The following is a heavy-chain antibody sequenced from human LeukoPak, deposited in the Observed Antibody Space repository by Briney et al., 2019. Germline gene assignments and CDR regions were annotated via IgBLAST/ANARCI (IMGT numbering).Heavy chain of an antibody. CDR2: ISYDGSNK. J-gene: IGHJ4*02. V-gene: IGHV3-30-3*01. CDR1: GFTFSSYA. Sequence: GGSLRLSCAASGFTFSSYAMHWVRQAPGKGLEWVAVISYDGSNKYYADSVKGRFTISRDNSKNTLYLQMNSLRAEDTAVYYCARDDDSSGDWGQGTLVTISS. D-gene: IGHD3-22*01. CDR3: ARDDDSSGD.